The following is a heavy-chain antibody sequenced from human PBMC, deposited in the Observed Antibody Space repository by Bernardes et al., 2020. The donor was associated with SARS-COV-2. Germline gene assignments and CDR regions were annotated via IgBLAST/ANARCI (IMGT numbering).Heavy chain of an antibody. D-gene: IGHD2-2*01. CDR3: ARDRGSTDAFDS. CDR1: GFTFSDHY. CDR2: TRNKANSYTT. V-gene: IGHV3-72*01. Sequence: GGSLRLSCAASGFTFSDHYMDWVRQAPGKGLEWVGRTRNKANSYTTEYAASVKGRFTISRDDSKNSLYLQMNSMKTEDTAVYYCARDRGSTDAFDSWGQGTMVTVSS. J-gene: IGHJ3*02.